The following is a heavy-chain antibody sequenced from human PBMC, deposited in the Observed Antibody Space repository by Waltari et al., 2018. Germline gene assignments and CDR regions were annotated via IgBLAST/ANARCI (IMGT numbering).Heavy chain of an antibody. CDR3: GRGYNDRRLDY. Sequence: EVQLVESGGGLIQPGGSLRLSCGVSGSTFRHYWRHWVRQVPGKGLVWVSRIKHDGTGTIYADSVQGRFTISRDNAENTLYLQMNSLRGEDTAIYYCGRGYNDRRLDYWGQGTLVTVSS. J-gene: IGHJ4*02. V-gene: IGHV3-74*01. CDR1: GSTFRHYW. D-gene: IGHD3-22*01. CDR2: IKHDGTGT.